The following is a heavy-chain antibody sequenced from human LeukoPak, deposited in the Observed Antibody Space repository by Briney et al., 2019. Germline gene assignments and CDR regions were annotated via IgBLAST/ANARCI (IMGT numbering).Heavy chain of an antibody. J-gene: IGHJ4*02. D-gene: IGHD6-19*01. CDR2: INHSGST. CDR3: ARDGAVAGTGGGLY. V-gene: IGHV4-34*01. Sequence: SETRSLTCAVYGGSFSGYYWSWIRQPPGKGLEWIGEINHSGSTNYNPSLKSRVTISVDTSKNQFSLKLSSVTAADTAVYYCARDGAVAGTGGGLYWGQGTLVTVSS. CDR1: GGSFSGYY.